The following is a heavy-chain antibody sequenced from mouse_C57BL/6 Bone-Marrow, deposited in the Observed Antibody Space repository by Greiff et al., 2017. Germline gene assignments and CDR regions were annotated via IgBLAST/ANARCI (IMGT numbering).Heavy chain of an antibody. CDR3: AREITTPYYAMDY. V-gene: IGHV1-69*01. Sequence: QVQLQQPGAELVMPGASVKLSCKASGYTFTSYWMHWVKQRPGQGLEWLGEIDPSDSYTNYNQKFTGKSTLTVDKSSSTAYMQLSSLTSEDSAVYYCAREITTPYYAMDYWGQGTSVTVSS. J-gene: IGHJ4*01. CDR2: IDPSDSYT. D-gene: IGHD2-4*01. CDR1: GYTFTSYW.